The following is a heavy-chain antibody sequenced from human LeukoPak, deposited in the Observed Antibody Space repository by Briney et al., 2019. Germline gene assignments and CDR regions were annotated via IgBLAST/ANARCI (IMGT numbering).Heavy chain of an antibody. Sequence: SETLSLTCTVSGGSISSSSYDWGWIRQRPGKGVEWIGSIYYSESTHYNPSLNTRVTISVDTSKNQFSLRLSSVTAADTAVYYCARQTIVVVEVGWFDHWGQGTLVTVSS. J-gene: IGHJ5*02. D-gene: IGHD2-2*01. V-gene: IGHV4-39*01. CDR2: IYYSEST. CDR3: ARQTIVVVEVGWFDH. CDR1: GGSISSSSYD.